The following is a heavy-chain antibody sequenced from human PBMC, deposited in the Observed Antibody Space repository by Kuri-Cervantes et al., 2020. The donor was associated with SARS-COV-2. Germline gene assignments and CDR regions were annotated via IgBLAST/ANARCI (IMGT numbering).Heavy chain of an antibody. J-gene: IGHJ4*02. CDR1: GFNYLNYA. V-gene: IGHV3-30-3*01. CDR2: ISYDGSNK. CDR3: ARVEGSGSYTY. Sequence: GESLKISCTASGFNYLNYAMHWVRQAPGKGLEWVAVISYDGSNKYYADSVRGRFTISRDNSKNTLYLQMNSLRAEDTAVYYCARVEGSGSYTYWGQGTLVTVSS. D-gene: IGHD3-10*01.